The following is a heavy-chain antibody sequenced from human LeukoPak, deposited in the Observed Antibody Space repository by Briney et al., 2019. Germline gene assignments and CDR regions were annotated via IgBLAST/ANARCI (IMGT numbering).Heavy chain of an antibody. CDR1: GYTFTGYY. V-gene: IGHV1-2*02. CDR2: FNPNSGGT. J-gene: IGHJ4*02. D-gene: IGHD3-9*01. CDR3: ARGGPSRGTGFYYFDY. Sequence: ASVKVSCKASGYTFTGYYVHWVRQAPGQGLEWMGWFNPNSGGTNYAQKFQGRVTMTRDTPISTAYLELSSLRSDDTALYYCARGGPSRGTGFYYFDYWGQGTLVTVSS.